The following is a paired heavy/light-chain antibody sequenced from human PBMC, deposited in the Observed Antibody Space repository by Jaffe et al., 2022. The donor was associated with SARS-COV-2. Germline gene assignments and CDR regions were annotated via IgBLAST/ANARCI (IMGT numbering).Light chain of an antibody. CDR1: SSNIGAGYD. CDR2: GNT. J-gene: IGLJ1*01. Sequence: QSVLTQPPSVSGAPGQRVTISCTGSSSNIGAGYDVHWYQQLPRTAPKLLIYGNTNRPSGVPDRFSGSKSGTSASLAISGLQAEDEADYYCQSYDSSLSGYVFGTGTKVTVL. CDR3: QSYDSSLSGYV. V-gene: IGLV1-40*01.
Heavy chain of an antibody. CDR2: INPRGGGT. Sequence: QVQLVQSGAEVKKPGASVKVSCKASGYTFTSYYMHWVRQAPGQGLEWMGVINPRGGGTTYAQKLQGRVTMTRDTSTSTVYMELSSLRSEDTAVYYCARVGDYGDDAFDIWGQGTMVTASS. CDR1: GYTFTSYY. J-gene: IGHJ3*02. CDR3: ARVGDYGDDAFDI. D-gene: IGHD4-17*01. V-gene: IGHV1-46*04.